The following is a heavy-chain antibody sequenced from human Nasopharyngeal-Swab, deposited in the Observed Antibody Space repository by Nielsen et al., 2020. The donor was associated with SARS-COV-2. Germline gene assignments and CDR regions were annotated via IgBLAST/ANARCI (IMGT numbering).Heavy chain of an antibody. D-gene: IGHD3-10*01. J-gene: IGHJ6*02. CDR3: ARAGSGSYYYGMDV. CDR2: ISYDGSNK. Sequence: GESLKISCAASGFTFSSYAMHWVRQAPGKGLEWVAVISYDGSNKYYADSVKGRFTISRDNSKNTLYLQMNSLRAEDTAVYYCARAGSGSYYYGMDVWGQGTTVTVSS. CDR1: GFTFSSYA. V-gene: IGHV3-30-3*01.